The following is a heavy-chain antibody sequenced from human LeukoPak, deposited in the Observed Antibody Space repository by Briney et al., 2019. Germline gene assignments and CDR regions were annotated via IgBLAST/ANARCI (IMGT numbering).Heavy chain of an antibody. V-gene: IGHV4-59*01. CDR2: IYYSGST. CDR1: GGSISSYY. CDR3: ARRMVLGMTYDY. J-gene: IGHJ4*02. Sequence: SETLSLTCTVSGGSISSYYWSWIRQPPGKGLEWIGYIYYSGSTNYNPSLKSRVTISVDTSKNQFSLKLSSVTAADTAVYYCARRMVLGMTYDYWGQGTPVTVSS. D-gene: IGHD3-10*01.